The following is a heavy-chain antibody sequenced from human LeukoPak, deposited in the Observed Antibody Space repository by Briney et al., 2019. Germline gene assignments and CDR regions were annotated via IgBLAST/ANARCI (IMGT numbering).Heavy chain of an antibody. Sequence: GGPLRLSCAASGFTFSVYYMSWMRQSPGKGLEWVSYISSSGSTIYYAHSVKGRFTISRDNSKNSLYLQMNSLRAEDTAVYYCARAPEGYSYGLYYFDCWGRGTLVTVSS. CDR2: ISSSGSTI. CDR1: GFTFSVYY. D-gene: IGHD5-18*01. CDR3: ARAPEGYSYGLYYFDC. J-gene: IGHJ4*02. V-gene: IGHV3-11*01.